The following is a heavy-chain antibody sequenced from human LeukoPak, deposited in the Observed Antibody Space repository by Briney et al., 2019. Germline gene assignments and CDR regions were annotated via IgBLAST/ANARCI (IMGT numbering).Heavy chain of an antibody. D-gene: IGHD3-10*01. Sequence: GGSLRLSCAASGFNFDPFWMHWVRQPPGKGLVWITHINNDGSTKVYADSVKGRFTISRDNAKNTLYLQMNSLRADDTAVYYCARDRGYPDSFNIWGEATMVTVSS. V-gene: IGHV3-74*01. CDR1: GFNFDPFW. CDR3: ARDRGYPDSFNI. J-gene: IGHJ3*02. CDR2: INNDGSTK.